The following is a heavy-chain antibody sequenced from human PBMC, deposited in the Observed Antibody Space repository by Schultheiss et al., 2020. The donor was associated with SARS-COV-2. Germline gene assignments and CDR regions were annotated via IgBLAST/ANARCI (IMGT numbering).Heavy chain of an antibody. CDR3: AKDRWYQLLTYGMDV. J-gene: IGHJ6*02. Sequence: GESLKMSCAASGFTFSNYGMNWVRQAPGKGLEWLSHISGSSNTIYYADSVKGRFTISRDNAKNSLFLQMNSLRAEDTALYYCAKDRWYQLLTYGMDVWGQGTTVTVSS. D-gene: IGHD2-2*01. CDR2: ISGSSNTI. CDR1: GFTFSNYG. V-gene: IGHV3-48*04.